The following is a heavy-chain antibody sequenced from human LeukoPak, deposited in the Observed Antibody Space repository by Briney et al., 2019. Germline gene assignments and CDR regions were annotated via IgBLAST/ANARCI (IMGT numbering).Heavy chain of an antibody. J-gene: IGHJ4*02. V-gene: IGHV3-30*04. D-gene: IGHD3-9*01. CDR1: GFTFSRYG. Sequence: PGGSLRLSCAASGFTFSRYGMHWVRQAPGKGLEWVTAISYDGSNKYYADSVKGRFTISRDNSKNTLYVQMNSLRAEDTAVYYRARDGHDILTGYFRNPGDYGGQGTLVTVSS. CDR2: ISYDGSNK. CDR3: ARDGHDILTGYFRNPGDY.